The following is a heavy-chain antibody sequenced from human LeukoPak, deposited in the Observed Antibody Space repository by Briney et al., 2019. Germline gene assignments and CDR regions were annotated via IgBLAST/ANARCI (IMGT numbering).Heavy chain of an antibody. J-gene: IGHJ3*02. V-gene: IGHV4-34*01. D-gene: IGHD3-10*01. CDR2: INHSGST. Sequence: SETLSLTCAVYGGSFSGYYWSWIRQPPGKGLEWIGEINHSGSTNYNPSLKSRVTISVDTSKNQFSLKLSSVTAADTAVYYCARAASITMVRAYDAFDIWGQGTMVTVSS. CDR1: GGSFSGYY. CDR3: ARAASITMVRAYDAFDI.